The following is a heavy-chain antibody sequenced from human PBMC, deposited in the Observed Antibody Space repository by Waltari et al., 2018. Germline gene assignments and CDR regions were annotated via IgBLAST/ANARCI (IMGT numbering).Heavy chain of an antibody. CDR1: GEPISDDVSRWTY. D-gene: IGHD3-22*01. Sequence: QVQLQESGPGLVKPTHTLSLTCTVSGEPISDDVSRWTYWTWIRQSAGKGLEWIGQIYSSGSVDYNPSLRSRVTISLDTPKSHFTLKLTSVTAADTAIYYCARLPRGSVIIGAFDIWGQGTQVTVSS. CDR2: IYSSGSV. CDR3: ARLPRGSVIIGAFDI. V-gene: IGHV4-61*02. J-gene: IGHJ3*02.